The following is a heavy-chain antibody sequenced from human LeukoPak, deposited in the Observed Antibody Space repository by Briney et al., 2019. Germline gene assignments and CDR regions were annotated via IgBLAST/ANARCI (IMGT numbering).Heavy chain of an antibody. J-gene: IGHJ4*02. CDR1: GFTFSSYS. CDR3: ARDRPPESSSGRHDY. CDR2: ISSSSGYI. V-gene: IGHV3-21*01. D-gene: IGHD3-22*01. Sequence: PGGSLRLSCAASGFTFSSYSMNWVRQAPGKGLEWVSSISSSSGYIYYADSVKGRFTISRDNAKNSRYLQMNSLRAEDTAVYYCARDRPPESSSGRHDYWGQGTLVTVSS.